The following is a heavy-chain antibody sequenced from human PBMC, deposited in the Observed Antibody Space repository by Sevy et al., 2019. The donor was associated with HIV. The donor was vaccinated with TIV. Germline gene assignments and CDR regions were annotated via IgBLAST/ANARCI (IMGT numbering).Heavy chain of an antibody. CDR3: AKDFTGYNGMDV. CDR2: ISYDGRNK. Sequence: GESLKISCAVSGITFTTSGMQWVRQAPGKGLEWVAVISYDGRNKFYGDSVKGRFTISRDNSKNMLYLQVNSLTTEDTAVYYCAKDFTGYNGMDVWGQGTMVTVSS. J-gene: IGHJ6*02. V-gene: IGHV3-30*18. CDR1: GITFTTSG. D-gene: IGHD3-9*01.